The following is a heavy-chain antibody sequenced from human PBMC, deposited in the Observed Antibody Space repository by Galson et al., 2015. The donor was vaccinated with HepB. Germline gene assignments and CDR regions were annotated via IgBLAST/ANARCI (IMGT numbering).Heavy chain of an antibody. V-gene: IGHV3-21*01. J-gene: IGHJ1*01. Sequence: SLRLSCADYGFAFSSHYMNWVRQAPGKELESVSSISTISTHIYYADSLKGRFTISRDNAKKLLYLQINNLRAEDTAIYYCARGDWSLIDHWGQGTLVTVSS. CDR1: GFAFSSHY. CDR3: ARGDWSLIDH. D-gene: IGHD2-15*01. CDR2: ISTISTHI.